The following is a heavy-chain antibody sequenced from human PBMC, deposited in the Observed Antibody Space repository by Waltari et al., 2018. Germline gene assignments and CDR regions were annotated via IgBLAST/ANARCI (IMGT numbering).Heavy chain of an antibody. CDR3: AKGGYSSGYPFDP. CDR2: IRYDGSNK. V-gene: IGHV3-30*02. J-gene: IGHJ5*02. Sequence: QVQPVESGGGVVQPGGSLRLSCAAPGFTFSSYGMHWVRQGPGKGLEWVAFIRYDGSNKYYAESVKGRFTISRDNSKNTLYLQMNSLRAEDTAVYYCAKGGYSSGYPFDPWGQGTLVTVSS. CDR1: GFTFSSYG. D-gene: IGHD3-22*01.